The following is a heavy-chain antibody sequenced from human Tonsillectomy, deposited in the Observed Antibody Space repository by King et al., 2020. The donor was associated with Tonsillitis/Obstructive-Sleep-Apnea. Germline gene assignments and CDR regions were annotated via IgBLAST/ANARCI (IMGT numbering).Heavy chain of an antibody. D-gene: IGHD3-3*01. CDR3: ARSWSHYYHMDV. V-gene: IGHV3-7*01. CDR2: IKEDGSEK. J-gene: IGHJ6*03. Sequence: VQLVQSGGGLVQPGGSLRLSCAASRFTFNNYWVNWVRQAPGKGLEWVADIKEDGSEKYYVDSVKGRFTFSRDNAKSSVHLQMNSVTAADTAVYYCARSWSHYYHMDVWGNGTTVTVSS. CDR1: RFTFNNYW.